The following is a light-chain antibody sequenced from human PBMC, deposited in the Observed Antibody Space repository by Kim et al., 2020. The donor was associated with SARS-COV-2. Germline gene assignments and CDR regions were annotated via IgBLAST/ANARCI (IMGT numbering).Light chain of an antibody. CDR3: NSRDSNDNVV. V-gene: IGLV3-19*01. CDR2: GKN. CDR1: SRRSYY. J-gene: IGLJ2*01. Sequence: VAMGQTVRITCQGDSRRSYYAYWYQQKPGQAPIVVIYGKNNRPSGIPDRFSGSSSGNTASLTITGTQAGDEADYYCNSRDSNDNVVIGGGTQLTVL.